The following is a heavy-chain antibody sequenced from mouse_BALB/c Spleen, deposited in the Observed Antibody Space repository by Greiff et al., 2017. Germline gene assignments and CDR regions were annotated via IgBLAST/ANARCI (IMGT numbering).Heavy chain of an antibody. CDR3: AKEGIYGNYGDY. CDR1: GFSLTDYG. Sequence: VQLQESGPGLVAPSQSLSITCTVSGFSLTDYGVSWIRQPPGKGLEWLGVIWRGGSTDYNAAFMSRLSITKDNSKSQVFFKMNSLQADDTAIYYCAKEGIYGNYGDYWGQGTTLTVSS. CDR2: IWRGGST. D-gene: IGHD2-1*01. J-gene: IGHJ2*01. V-gene: IGHV2-6-5*01.